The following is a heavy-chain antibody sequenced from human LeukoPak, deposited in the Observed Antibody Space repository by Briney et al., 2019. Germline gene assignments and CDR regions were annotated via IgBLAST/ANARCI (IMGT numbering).Heavy chain of an antibody. V-gene: IGHV1-2*02. CDR1: GYTFTGYY. Sequence: GASVKVSCKASGYTFTGYYMHWVRQAPGQGLEWMGWINPNSGVTNYAQKFQGRVTMTRDTAISTAYMELSRLRSDDTAVYYCAGGPVYGLIDYWGQGTLVTVSS. J-gene: IGHJ4*02. D-gene: IGHD4-17*01. CDR2: INPNSGVT. CDR3: AGGPVYGLIDY.